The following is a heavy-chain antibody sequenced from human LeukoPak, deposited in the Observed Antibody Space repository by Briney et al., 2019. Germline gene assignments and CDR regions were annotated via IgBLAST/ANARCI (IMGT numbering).Heavy chain of an antibody. CDR2: IWHDGSNT. J-gene: IGHJ4*02. D-gene: IGHD2-21*01. Sequence: GGSLRLSCAASGFTFNTYGMNWVRQAPGKGLEWVAVIWHDGSNTHYADSVKGRFTISRDNSKNTLYLQMNSLRAEDTAVYYCARDATQIQVWFDGYSDHWGQGTLVTVSS. CDR1: GFTFNTYG. CDR3: ARDATQIQVWFDGYSDH. V-gene: IGHV3-33*01.